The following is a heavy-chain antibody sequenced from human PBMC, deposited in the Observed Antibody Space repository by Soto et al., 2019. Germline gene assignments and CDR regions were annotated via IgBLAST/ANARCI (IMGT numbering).Heavy chain of an antibody. V-gene: IGHV1-69*05. CDR2: FITMFNAS. CDR3: AFEPGIEIRTVYH. D-gene: IGHD1-1*01. J-gene: IGHJ5*02. Sequence: QVQLVQSEAEVKKPGSSVKVSCRASGGNFNTYTITWVRRAPGQGLEWVGRFITMFNASNYAQRLQRRVTISTEISTSTAYMELTSLRSDDTAVYFGAFEPGIEIRTVYHWGQVTLVSVSS. CDR1: GGNFNTYT.